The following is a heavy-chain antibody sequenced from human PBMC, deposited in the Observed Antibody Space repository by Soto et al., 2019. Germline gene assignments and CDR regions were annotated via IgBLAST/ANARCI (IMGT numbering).Heavy chain of an antibody. Sequence: RRLSCAASGFTFSSYAMSWVRQAPGKGLEWVSAISGSGGSTYYADSVKGRFTISRDNSKNTLYLQMNSLRAEDTAVYYCAKETTVVVAATGCFDPWGQGTLVTVSS. CDR3: AKETTVVVAATGCFDP. V-gene: IGHV3-23*01. D-gene: IGHD2-15*01. CDR2: ISGSGGST. J-gene: IGHJ5*02. CDR1: GFTFSSYA.